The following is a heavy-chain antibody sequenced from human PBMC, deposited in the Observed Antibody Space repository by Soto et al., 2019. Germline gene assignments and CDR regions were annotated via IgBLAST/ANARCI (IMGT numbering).Heavy chain of an antibody. CDR1: WFNFSSYG. Sequence: GGAQRLPCAASWFNFSSYGIPWVRPAPGKGLEWVAVISYDGSNKYYADSVKGRFTISRDNSKNTLYLQMNSLRAEDTAVYYCAKDSSGWPTYFDYWGQGTLVTVSS. V-gene: IGHV3-30*18. D-gene: IGHD6-19*01. CDR2: ISYDGSNK. CDR3: AKDSSGWPTYFDY. J-gene: IGHJ4*02.